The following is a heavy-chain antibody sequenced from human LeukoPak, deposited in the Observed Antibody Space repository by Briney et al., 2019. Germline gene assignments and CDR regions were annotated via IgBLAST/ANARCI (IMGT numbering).Heavy chain of an antibody. V-gene: IGHV3-64*01. CDR2: ISSNGGST. J-gene: IGHJ6*03. CDR1: GFTFSSYA. CDR3: ARAYGSSYYYYMDV. Sequence: HPGGSLRLSCAASGFTFSSYAMHWVRQAPGKGLEYVSAISSNGGSTYYANSVKGRFTISRDNSKNTLYLQMGSPRAEDMAVYYCARAYGSSYYYYMDVWGKGTTVTISS. D-gene: IGHD3-10*01.